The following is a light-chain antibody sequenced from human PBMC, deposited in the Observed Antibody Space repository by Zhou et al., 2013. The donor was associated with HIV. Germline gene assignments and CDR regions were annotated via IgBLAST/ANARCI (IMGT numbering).Light chain of an antibody. CDR3: QQYDDYPWT. CDR2: KAS. Sequence: DIQMTQSPSTLSASVGDRVTITCRASQSISSWLAWYQQKQGKAPKLLIYKASSLESGVPSRFSGSGSGTEFTLTISSLQPDDFATYYCQQYDDYPWTFGPWDRRW. CDR1: QSISSW. J-gene: IGKJ1*01. V-gene: IGKV1-5*03.